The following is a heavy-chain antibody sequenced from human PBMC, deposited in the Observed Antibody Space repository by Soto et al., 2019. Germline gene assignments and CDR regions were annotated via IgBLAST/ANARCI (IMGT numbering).Heavy chain of an antibody. V-gene: IGHV3-7*01. CDR1: GFTFSSYG. Sequence: LSCAASGFTFSSYGMSWVRQAPGKGLEWVANIKQDGSEKYYVDSVKGRFTISRDNAKNSLYLQMNSLRAEDTAVYYCARRGEIVVVPAAPFDYWGQGTLVTVSS. CDR2: IKQDGSEK. D-gene: IGHD2-2*01. CDR3: ARRGEIVVVPAAPFDY. J-gene: IGHJ4*02.